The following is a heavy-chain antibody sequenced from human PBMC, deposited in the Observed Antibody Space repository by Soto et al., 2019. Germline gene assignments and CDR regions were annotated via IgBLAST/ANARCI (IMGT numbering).Heavy chain of an antibody. CDR2: IYAGGST. D-gene: IGHD6-19*01. CDR3: GTAVTGHFDY. CDR1: GFTVSNNY. V-gene: IGHV3-66*01. J-gene: IGHJ4*02. Sequence: EVHLVESGGGLVQPGGSLRLSCAASGFTVSNNYMNWVRQAPGKGLEWVSVIYAGGSTYHADSVKGRFTVSRDNSRLTVSLQMHSLRAEDTGVYYFGTAVTGHFDYWGRGTLVTVSS.